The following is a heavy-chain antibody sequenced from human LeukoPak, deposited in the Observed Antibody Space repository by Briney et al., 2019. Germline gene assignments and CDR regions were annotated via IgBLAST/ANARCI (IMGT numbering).Heavy chain of an antibody. V-gene: IGHV3-7*01. D-gene: IGHD2-2*01. CDR3: ARDIPGAASAFDV. CDR1: GFTFRGYW. J-gene: IGHJ3*01. CDR2: IKDDGSEK. Sequence: GGSLRLSCAASGFTFRGYWMSWVREAPGKGLEWVANIKDDGSEKNYVDSVKGRFTISRDDAKNSLSLQVNSLRDDDTAVYYCARDIPGAASAFDVWGQGTMVTVSS.